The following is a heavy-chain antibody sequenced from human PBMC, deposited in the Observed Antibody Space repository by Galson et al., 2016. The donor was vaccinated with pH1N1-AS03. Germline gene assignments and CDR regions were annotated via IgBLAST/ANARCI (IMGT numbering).Heavy chain of an antibody. V-gene: IGHV3-23*01. D-gene: IGHD3-10*01. CDR3: VTHGA. CDR2: ISDSSRGGNI. CDR1: GFKLSTYA. J-gene: IGHJ5*02. Sequence: SLRLSCAGSGFKLSTYAINWVRQAPGKGLEWVTGISDSSRGGNIYYADSVKGRFTISRDTSKNTLYLQMNSLRDEDTAVYYCVTHGAWGQGALVTVSS.